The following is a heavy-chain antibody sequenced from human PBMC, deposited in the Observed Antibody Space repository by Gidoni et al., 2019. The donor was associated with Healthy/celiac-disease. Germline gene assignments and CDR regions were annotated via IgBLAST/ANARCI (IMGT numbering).Heavy chain of an antibody. D-gene: IGHD3-22*01. CDR1: GGSISSGSYY. J-gene: IGHJ4*02. V-gene: IGHV4-61*02. CDR2: IYTSGST. Sequence: QVQLQESGPGLVKPSQTLSLTCTVSGGSISSGSYYWSWIRQPAGKGLEWIGRIYTSGSTNYNPSLKSRVTISVDTSKNQFSLKLSSVTAADTAVYYCARGPDYDSSVPFDYWGQGTLVTVSS. CDR3: ARGPDYDSSVPFDY.